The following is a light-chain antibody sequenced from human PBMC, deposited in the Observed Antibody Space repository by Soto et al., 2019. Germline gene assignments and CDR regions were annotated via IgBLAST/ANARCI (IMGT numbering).Light chain of an antibody. CDR1: QSLLHSNGYNY. Sequence: DIVMTQSPLSLPVTPGEPASISCGSSQSLLHSNGYNYLDWYLQKPRQSQQLMIYLGSNRSSGVPDRFSCSGSGTDFTLKISRVEAEDVGVYYCMQALQTPRAFTFGPGTKVDIK. V-gene: IGKV2-28*01. CDR3: MQALQTPRAFT. J-gene: IGKJ3*01. CDR2: LGS.